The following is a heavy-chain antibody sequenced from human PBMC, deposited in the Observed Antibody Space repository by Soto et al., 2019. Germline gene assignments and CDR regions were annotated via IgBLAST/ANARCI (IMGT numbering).Heavy chain of an antibody. V-gene: IGHV3-23*01. CDR3: ARDRHSSSWYNRKHHYYYYYGMDV. CDR1: GFTFNIYA. Sequence: PGGSLRLSCAASGFTFNIYAMSWVRQAPGKGLEWVSAISGSGGGTYYADSVKGRFTISRDNSKNTLYLQMNSLRAEDTAVYYCARDRHSSSWYNRKHHYYYYYGMDVWGQGTTVTVSS. CDR2: ISGSGGGT. D-gene: IGHD6-13*01. J-gene: IGHJ6*02.